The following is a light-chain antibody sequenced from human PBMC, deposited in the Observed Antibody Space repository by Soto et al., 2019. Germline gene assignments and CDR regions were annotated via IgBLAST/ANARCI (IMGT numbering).Light chain of an antibody. CDR2: AAS. Sequence: DIQMTQSPSSLSASVGDRVTITCRASQSISSHLNWYQQKPGKAPKLLIYAASSFTSGDPSRFSGSGSGTDYPITISTLQPEDFATYYCQQSYNTPLTFGQGTKLEIK. CDR3: QQSYNTPLT. CDR1: QSISSH. V-gene: IGKV1-39*01. J-gene: IGKJ2*01.